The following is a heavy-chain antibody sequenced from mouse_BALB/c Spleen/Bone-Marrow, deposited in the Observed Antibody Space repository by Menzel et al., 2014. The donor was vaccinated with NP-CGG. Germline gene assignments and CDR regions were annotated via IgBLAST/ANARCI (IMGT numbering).Heavy chain of an antibody. J-gene: IGHJ3*01. CDR2: FNPSSGYT. Sequence: LVESGAELARPGASVKMSCKASGYTFTCYTMHWEKQWPGQGLEWIGYFNPSSGYTNYNQKFKDKATLTADKSSSTAYMQLNSLTSEDSAVYYCARGQAYWGHGTLVTVSA. V-gene: IGHV1-4*01. CDR3: ARGQAY. CDR1: GYTFTCYT. D-gene: IGHD6-1*01.